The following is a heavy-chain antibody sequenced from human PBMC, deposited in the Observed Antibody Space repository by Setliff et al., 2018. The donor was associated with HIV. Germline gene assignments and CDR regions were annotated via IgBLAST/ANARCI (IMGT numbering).Heavy chain of an antibody. Sequence: GGSLRLSCAASGFPFSTFGMHWVRQAPGKGLEWVAVVWHDGRNKYYADSVRGRFTISRDNSNNTLSLQLSSLRDDDMAVYYCAKDRYCSGGSCYSGNAFDLWGQGTMVTVSS. CDR3: AKDRYCSGGSCYSGNAFDL. V-gene: IGHV3-33*06. CDR1: GFPFSTFG. CDR2: VWHDGRNK. D-gene: IGHD2-15*01. J-gene: IGHJ3*01.